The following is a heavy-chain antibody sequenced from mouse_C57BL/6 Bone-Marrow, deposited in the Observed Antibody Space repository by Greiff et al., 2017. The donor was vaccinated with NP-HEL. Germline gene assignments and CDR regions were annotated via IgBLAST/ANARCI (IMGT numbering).Heavy chain of an antibody. D-gene: IGHD1-1*01. CDR3: ARQEDHYDGSSYGYFDV. CDR2: ISNGGGST. J-gene: IGHJ1*03. V-gene: IGHV5-12*01. CDR1: GFTFSDYY. Sequence: EVHLVESGGGLVQPGGSLKLSCAASGFTFSDYYMYWVRQTPEKRLEWVAYISNGGGSTYYPDTVKGRFTISRDNAKNTLYLQKSRLKSEDTAMYYCARQEDHYDGSSYGYFDVWGKGTTVTVSA.